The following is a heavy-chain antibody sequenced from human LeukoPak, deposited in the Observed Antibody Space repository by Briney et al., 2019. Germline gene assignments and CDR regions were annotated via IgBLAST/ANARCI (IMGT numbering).Heavy chain of an antibody. CDR3: ARNLGDYYDSSGFLDY. J-gene: IGHJ4*02. CDR1: GGTFSNYA. CDR2: IIPIFGTA. D-gene: IGHD3-22*01. Sequence: SVKVSCKASGGTFSNYAISWVRQAPGQGLEWMGGIIPIFGTANYAQKFQGRVTITADKSTSTAYMELSSLRSEDTAVYYCARNLGDYYDSSGFLDYWGQGTLVTVSS. V-gene: IGHV1-69*06.